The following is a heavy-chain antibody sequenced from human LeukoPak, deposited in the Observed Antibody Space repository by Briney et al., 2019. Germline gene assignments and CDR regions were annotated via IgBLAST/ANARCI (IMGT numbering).Heavy chain of an antibody. V-gene: IGHV3-9*01. J-gene: IGHJ4*02. Sequence: PGGSLRLSCATSGFTFHDYAMHGVRQAPGQGLEWVSGLSWDSANIGYADSVKGRFTISRDNAKNSLYLQMNSLRVEDAALYYCAKSPYYYDSNGSPFDFWGQGTLVTVSS. CDR2: LSWDSANI. CDR1: GFTFHDYA. D-gene: IGHD3-22*01. CDR3: AKSPYYYDSNGSPFDF.